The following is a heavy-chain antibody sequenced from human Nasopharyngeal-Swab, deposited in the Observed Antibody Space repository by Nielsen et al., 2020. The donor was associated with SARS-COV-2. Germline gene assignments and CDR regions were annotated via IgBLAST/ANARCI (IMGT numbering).Heavy chain of an antibody. CDR2: ISAYSGKT. CDR1: NYTFIDYG. V-gene: IGHV1-18*04. CDR3: ATDGPLRAYYMDV. Sequence: ASVTVSCKASNYTFIDYGISWVRQAPGQGLEWMGGISAYSGKTDYAQKFQDRVTMTTGTSTSTAYMELRTLRSDDTAVYYCATDGPLRAYYMDVWGKGTTVSVSS. J-gene: IGHJ6*03.